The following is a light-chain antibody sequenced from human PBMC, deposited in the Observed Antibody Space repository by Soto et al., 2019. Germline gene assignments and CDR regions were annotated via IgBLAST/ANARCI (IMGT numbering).Light chain of an antibody. Sequence: QSALTQPASVSGSPGQSITISCTGTSSDVGGYNYVSWYQHHPGKAPKLMIHEVSDRPSGISNRFSGSKSGNTASLTISGLQAEDEADYYCSSYRSDTTYVFGTGTKVTAL. V-gene: IGLV2-14*01. J-gene: IGLJ1*01. CDR1: SSDVGGYNY. CDR3: SSYRSDTTYV. CDR2: EVS.